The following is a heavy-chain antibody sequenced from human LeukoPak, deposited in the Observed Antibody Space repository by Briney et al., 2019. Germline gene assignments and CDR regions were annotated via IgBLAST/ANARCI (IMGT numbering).Heavy chain of an antibody. D-gene: IGHD6-19*01. V-gene: IGHV1-46*01. CDR3: ARDLAGSGWYWYSDL. J-gene: IGHJ2*01. Sequence: ASVKVSCKASGYTFTSYYMHWVRQAPGQGLEWMGIINPSGGSTSYAQKFQGRVTMTRDTSTSTVYMELSSLRSEDTAVYYCARDLAGSGWYWYSDLWGRGTLVTVSS. CDR1: GYTFTSYY. CDR2: INPSGGST.